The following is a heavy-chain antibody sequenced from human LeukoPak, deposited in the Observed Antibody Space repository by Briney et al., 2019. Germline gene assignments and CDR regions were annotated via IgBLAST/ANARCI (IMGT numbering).Heavy chain of an antibody. CDR1: GYTFHSYY. J-gene: IGHJ4*02. Sequence: ASVKVSCKASGYTFHSYYMHWVRQAPGQGLEWMGIINPSGGSTSYAQKFQGRVTMTRDTSTSTVYMELSGLRSEDTAVYYCVRDTIFGVVMTHYFDYWGQGTLVTVSS. CDR3: VRDTIFGVVMTHYFDY. CDR2: INPSGGST. V-gene: IGHV1-46*02. D-gene: IGHD3-3*01.